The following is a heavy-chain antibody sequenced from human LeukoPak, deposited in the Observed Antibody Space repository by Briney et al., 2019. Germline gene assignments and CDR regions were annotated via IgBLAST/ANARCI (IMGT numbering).Heavy chain of an antibody. V-gene: IGHV4-39*07. CDR2: IYYSGSI. D-gene: IGHD2-21*02. CDR1: GGSIKSSTYY. Sequence: PSETLSLTCSVSGGSIKSSTYYWVWIRQAPGKGLEWIGNIYYSGSIYYNPSLNSRVSISVDTSKNQFSLKLSSVTAADTAIYYCARDVRGCGGDFDDCEYYYNGMDVWGRGTTVTVSS. CDR3: ARDVRGCGGDFDDCEYYYNGMDV. J-gene: IGHJ6*02.